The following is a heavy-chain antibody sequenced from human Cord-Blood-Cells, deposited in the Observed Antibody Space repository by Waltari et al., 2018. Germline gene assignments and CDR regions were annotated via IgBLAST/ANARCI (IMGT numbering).Heavy chain of an antibody. Sequence: QVQLVQSGAEVKKPGASVKVSCKASGYTFTGYYMHWVRQAPGQGLEWMGWINPNRGCTNDAQKCHVKVTRTRDTSISPAYMELSRLRSDDTAVYYCARDRCSSTSCYRDFDYWGQGTLVTVSS. J-gene: IGHJ4*02. V-gene: IGHV1-2*02. CDR3: ARDRCSSTSCYRDFDY. CDR2: INPNRGCT. CDR1: GYTFTGYY. D-gene: IGHD2-2*01.